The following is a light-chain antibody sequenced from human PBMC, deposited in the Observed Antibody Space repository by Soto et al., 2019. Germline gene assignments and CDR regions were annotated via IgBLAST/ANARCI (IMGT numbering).Light chain of an antibody. CDR1: QTISSY. CDR2: AAS. Sequence: DIQMTQSPSSLSASVGDRVTITCRTSQTISSYLNWYQQKPGKAPKLLIYAASSLQSGVPSRFSGRGSGTDFTLTISSLQTEDFATYYCQQSHSIPYTFGQGTKLEIK. J-gene: IGKJ2*01. CDR3: QQSHSIPYT. V-gene: IGKV1-39*01.